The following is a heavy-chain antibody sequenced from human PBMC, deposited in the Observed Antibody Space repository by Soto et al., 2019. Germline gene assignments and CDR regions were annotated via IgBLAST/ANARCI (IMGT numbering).Heavy chain of an antibody. CDR1: GGSFSGPN. V-gene: IGHV4-34*01. J-gene: IGHJ5*02. D-gene: IGHD3-10*01. CDR2: INHSGST. CDR3: ARGWGFGFDP. Sequence: QVQLQRWGAGLLKPSGTLSLAAAVYGGSFSGPNGSGIRHPPGKGLEWMGEINHSGSTNYNPSLKSRVTISIDMSKNQYSLKVSSVTAADTAVYYCARGWGFGFDPWGQGILVTVSS.